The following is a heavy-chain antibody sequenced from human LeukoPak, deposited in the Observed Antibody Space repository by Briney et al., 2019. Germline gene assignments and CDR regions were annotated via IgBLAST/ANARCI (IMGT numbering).Heavy chain of an antibody. V-gene: IGHV3-30*02. CDR3: AAVLPSASTGHYYGIDV. Sequence: GSEKFYAESVKGRFTISRDNSKSTLYLQMNSLRAEDTALYYCAAVLPSASTGHYYGIDVWGQGTTVTVSS. J-gene: IGHJ6*02. D-gene: IGHD2-2*01. CDR2: GSEK.